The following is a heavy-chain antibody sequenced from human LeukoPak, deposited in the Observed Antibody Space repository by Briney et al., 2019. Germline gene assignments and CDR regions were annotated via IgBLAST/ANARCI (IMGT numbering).Heavy chain of an antibody. CDR3: ARLWRWLQSPFDC. J-gene: IGHJ4*02. CDR1: SGSISTSNYY. CDR2: IYYSGST. Sequence: PSETLSLTCTVSSGSISTSNYYWGWIRQPPGKGLEWIGSIYYSGSTYYNPSLKSRVTISVDTSKNQFSLKLSSVTAADTAVYYCARLWRWLQSPFDCWGQGTLVTVSS. V-gene: IGHV4-39*01. D-gene: IGHD5-24*01.